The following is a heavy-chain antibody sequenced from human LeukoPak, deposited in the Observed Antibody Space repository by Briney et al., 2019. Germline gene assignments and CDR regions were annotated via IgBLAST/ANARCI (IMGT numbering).Heavy chain of an antibody. CDR3: AKDQGSSSWYALNAFDI. V-gene: IGHV3-23*01. CDR2: ISGSGGST. Sequence: PGGSLRLSCAASGFTFSSYAMSWVRLAPGKGLEWVSAISGSGGSTYYADSVKGRFTISRDNSKNTLYLQMNSLRAEDTAVYYCAKDQGSSSWYALNAFDIWGQGTMVTVSS. J-gene: IGHJ3*02. D-gene: IGHD6-13*01. CDR1: GFTFSSYA.